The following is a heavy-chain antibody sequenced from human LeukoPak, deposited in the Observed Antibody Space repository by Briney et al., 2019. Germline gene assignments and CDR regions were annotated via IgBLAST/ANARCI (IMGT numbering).Heavy chain of an antibody. J-gene: IGHJ5*02. CDR2: IYYSGST. CDR3: ARAGIAVAGTFMGFDP. V-gene: IGHV4-61*01. D-gene: IGHD6-19*01. Sequence: PSETLSLTCTVSGGSISTSNYHWSWIRQPPGKGLEWIGYIYYSGSTNYNPSLKSRVTISVNTSKNQFSLKLSSVTAADTAVYYCARAGIAVAGTFMGFDPWGQGTLVTVSS. CDR1: GGSISTSNYH.